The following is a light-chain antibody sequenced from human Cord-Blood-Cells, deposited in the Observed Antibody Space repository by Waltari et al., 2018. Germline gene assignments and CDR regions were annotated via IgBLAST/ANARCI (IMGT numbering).Light chain of an antibody. CDR1: QSVLYSSNNKNY. V-gene: IGKV4-1*01. J-gene: IGKJ1*01. Sequence: DSVMTQSPDSLAVSLGERATINCKSSQSVLYSSNNKNYLAWYQQKPGQPPKLLISWASTRESGVPDRFSGSGSGTDFTLTISSLQAEDVAVYYCQQYYSTPWTFGQGTKVEIK. CDR3: QQYYSTPWT. CDR2: WAS.